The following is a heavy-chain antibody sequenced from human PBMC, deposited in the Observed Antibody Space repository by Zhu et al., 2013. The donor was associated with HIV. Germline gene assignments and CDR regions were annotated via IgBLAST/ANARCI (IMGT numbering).Heavy chain of an antibody. CDR3: AAAPYYYDSSGSEG. Sequence: PGASVKVSCKASGYTFTSYGISWVRQAPGQGLEWIGWIVVGSGNTNYAQKFQERVTITRDMSTSTAYMELSSLRSEDTAVYYCAAAPYYYDSSGSEGWGQGTLVTVSS. J-gene: IGHJ4*02. CDR1: GYTFTSYG. CDR2: IVVGSGNT. V-gene: IGHV1-58*02. D-gene: IGHD3-22*01.